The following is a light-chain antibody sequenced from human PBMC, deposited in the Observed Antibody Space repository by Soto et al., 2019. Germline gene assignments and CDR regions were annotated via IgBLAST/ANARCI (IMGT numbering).Light chain of an antibody. CDR1: EILYNF. J-gene: IGKJ4*01. V-gene: IGKV3-11*01. CDR2: DAF. CDR3: QHRTKWPLT. Sequence: DIVLTQSPATLSLSPGERATLSCRASEILYNFLAWYQHRPGQVPRLLISDAFNRAPGVPARFNGSGSGTDVTLTVSSLEPEDFAVYYCQHRTKWPLTFGGGTKVDIK.